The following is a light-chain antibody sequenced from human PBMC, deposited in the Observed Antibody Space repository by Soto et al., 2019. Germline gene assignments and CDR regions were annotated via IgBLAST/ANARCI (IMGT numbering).Light chain of an antibody. CDR1: QYISSW. Sequence: DVQMTQSPSTLSASVGDRVTITCRASQYISSWLAWYQQKPGKAPKLLIYDVSNLQSGGPSRFSGSGSGTEFTLTINSLQPDDLATYYCQQYHDYLWTFGQGTKVEIK. J-gene: IGKJ1*01. CDR2: DVS. V-gene: IGKV1-5*01. CDR3: QQYHDYLWT.